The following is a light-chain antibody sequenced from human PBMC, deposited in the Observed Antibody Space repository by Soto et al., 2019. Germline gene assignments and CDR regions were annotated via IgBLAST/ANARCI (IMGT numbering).Light chain of an antibody. CDR1: QSITDW. Sequence: DIQMTQSPSTLSASVGDRVTITCRASQSITDWLAWYQQKPGKAPKVLIYKASSLETGVPSRFSGSGSGTEFTLTISGLQPDDFATYYCQQYNTNSRTFGQGTKVDIK. V-gene: IGKV1-5*03. CDR3: QQYNTNSRT. J-gene: IGKJ1*01. CDR2: KAS.